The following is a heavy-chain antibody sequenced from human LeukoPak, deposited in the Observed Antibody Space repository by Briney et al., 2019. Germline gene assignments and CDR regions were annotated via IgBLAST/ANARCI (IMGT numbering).Heavy chain of an antibody. J-gene: IGHJ4*02. CDR3: AGWESYDILTGYPY. CDR1: GGSFSGYY. CDR2: INHSGST. Sequence: SETLSLTCAVYGGSFSGYYGSWIRQPPGKGLEWIGEINHSGSTNYNPSLKSRVTISVDTSKNQFSLKLSSVTAADTAVYYCAGWESYDILTGYPYWGQGTLVTVSS. V-gene: IGHV4-34*01. D-gene: IGHD3-9*01.